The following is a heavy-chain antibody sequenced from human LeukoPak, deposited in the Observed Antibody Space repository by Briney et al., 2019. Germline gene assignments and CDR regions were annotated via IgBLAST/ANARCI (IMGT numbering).Heavy chain of an antibody. Sequence: PGGSLRLSCAASGFTFSGYSMNWVRQAPGKGLEWVSYISSSSSTIYYADSVKGRFTISRDNAKNSLYLQMNSLRAEDTAVYYCARDRRYDSSGRLDYWGQGTLVTVSS. V-gene: IGHV3-48*01. CDR2: ISSSSSTI. D-gene: IGHD3-22*01. CDR1: GFTFSGYS. CDR3: ARDRRYDSSGRLDY. J-gene: IGHJ4*02.